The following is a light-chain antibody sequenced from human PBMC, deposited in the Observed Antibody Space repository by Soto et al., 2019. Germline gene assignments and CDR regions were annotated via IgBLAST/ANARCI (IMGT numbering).Light chain of an antibody. Sequence: EIVLTQTPATLSLSPGERATLSCRASQNIDTSLAWYQQKPGQAPRLLIYDASNRATGIPARFSGSGSGTDFPLTISRLAPEDFAVYYCQQSINWLTFGGGTKVEI. J-gene: IGKJ4*01. CDR3: QQSINWLT. CDR1: QNIDTS. CDR2: DAS. V-gene: IGKV3-11*01.